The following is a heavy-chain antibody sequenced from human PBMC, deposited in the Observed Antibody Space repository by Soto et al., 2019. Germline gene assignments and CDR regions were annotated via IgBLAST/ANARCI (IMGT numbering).Heavy chain of an antibody. V-gene: IGHV4-59*08. CDR3: ARQAEYPQYYYYMDV. Sequence: SETLSLTCTVSGGSISSYYWSWIRQPPGKGLEWIGYIYDSGSTNYTPSLKSRVTISVDTSKNQFSLKLSSVTAADTAVYYCARQAEYPQYYYYMDVWGKGTTVTVSS. D-gene: IGHD6-6*01. CDR2: IYDSGST. CDR1: GGSISSYY. J-gene: IGHJ6*03.